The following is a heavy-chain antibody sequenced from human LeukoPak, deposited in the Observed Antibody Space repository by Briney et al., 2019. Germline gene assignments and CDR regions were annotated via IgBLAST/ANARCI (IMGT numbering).Heavy chain of an antibody. Sequence: GGSLRLSCVASGFSFSGHWMSWVRQVPGRGLEWVANINGDGNEKNYVDSVKGRFAISRDNAKNSLYLQMISPTGEDTALYYCARGTRDSRGIDYWGQGTLVTVSS. CDR3: ARGTRDSRGIDY. CDR1: GFSFSGHW. V-gene: IGHV3-7*01. D-gene: IGHD3-22*01. J-gene: IGHJ4*02. CDR2: INGDGNEK.